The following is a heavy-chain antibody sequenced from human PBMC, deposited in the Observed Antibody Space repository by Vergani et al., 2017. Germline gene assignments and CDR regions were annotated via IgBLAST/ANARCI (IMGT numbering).Heavy chain of an antibody. CDR2: INHSGST. Sequence: QVQLQQWGAGLLKPSETLSLTCAVFGGSFSGYYWSWIRQPPGKGLEWIGAINHSGSTNYNPSLQSRVTISVDTPKNQLPLKLSSVTAADTAVYYCASISGSDYSSDYWGQGTLVTVSS. V-gene: IGHV4-34*01. J-gene: IGHJ4*02. D-gene: IGHD1-26*01. CDR3: ASISGSDYSSDY. CDR1: GGSFSGYY.